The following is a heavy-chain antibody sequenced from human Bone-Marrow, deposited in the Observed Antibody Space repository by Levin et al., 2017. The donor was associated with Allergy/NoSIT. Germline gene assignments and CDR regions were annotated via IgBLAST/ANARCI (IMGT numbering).Heavy chain of an antibody. CDR2: IFYDGSKK. V-gene: IGHV3-33*01. CDR1: GFTFSDYG. CDR3: ARERSNFGSYDAFDI. Sequence: GESLKISCAASGFTFSDYGMHWVRQSPGKGLEWVAAIFYDGSKKYYEDSLKGRFTISRDNSKNMLFLDMNSLRGEETAVYYCARERSNFGSYDAFDIWGQGTMVTVSS. J-gene: IGHJ3*02. D-gene: IGHD3-3*01.